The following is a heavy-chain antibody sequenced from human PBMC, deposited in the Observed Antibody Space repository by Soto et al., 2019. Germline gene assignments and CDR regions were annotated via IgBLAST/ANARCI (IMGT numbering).Heavy chain of an antibody. J-gene: IGHJ4*01. CDR3: AKVPLPLLMVRGGLDY. CDR2: ISYDGSNK. CDR1: GFTFSSYG. V-gene: IGHV3-30*18. D-gene: IGHD3-10*01. Sequence: GGSLRLSCAASGFTFSSYGMHWVRQAPGKGLEWVAVISYDGSNKYYADSVKGRFTISRDNSKNTLYLQMNSLRAEDTAVYYCAKVPLPLLMVRGGLDYWGHGTLVTVSS.